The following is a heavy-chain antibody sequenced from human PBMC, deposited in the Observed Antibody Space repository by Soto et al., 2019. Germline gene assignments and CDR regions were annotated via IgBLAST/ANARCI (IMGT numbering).Heavy chain of an antibody. Sequence: SVKVSCKASGGTFSSYTISWVRQAPGQGLEWMGRIIPILGIANYAQKFQGRVTITADKSTSTAYMELSSLRSEDTAVYYCASLTDYSKGASDYWGHGTLVTVSS. V-gene: IGHV1-69*02. J-gene: IGHJ4*01. CDR2: IIPILGIA. CDR1: GGTFSSYT. CDR3: ASLTDYSKGASDY. D-gene: IGHD3-9*01.